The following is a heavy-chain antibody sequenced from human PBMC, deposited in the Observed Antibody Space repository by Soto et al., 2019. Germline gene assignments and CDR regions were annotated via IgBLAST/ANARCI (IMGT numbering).Heavy chain of an antibody. CDR3: VKQMTTWTDSFFDF. V-gene: IGHV3-23*01. CDR1: EFSFSRYA. J-gene: IGHJ4*02. D-gene: IGHD4-17*01. CDR2: LGPDGRNT. Sequence: VGSLRLSCVASEFSFSRYAMTWFRQAAGKGLQWVAGLGPDGRNTFYGESVRGRFTISRDNSRNTLYLQMSSLRAEDTAVYFCVKQMTTWTDSFFDFWGQGSQVTVSS.